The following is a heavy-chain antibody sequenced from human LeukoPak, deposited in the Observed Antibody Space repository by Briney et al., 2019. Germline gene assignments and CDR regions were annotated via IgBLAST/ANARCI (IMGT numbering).Heavy chain of an antibody. J-gene: IGHJ4*02. V-gene: IGHV4-34*01. CDR3: ARGGHYYDSSGYYRLGY. D-gene: IGHD3-22*01. Sequence: SETLSLTCAVYGGSFSGYYWSWLRQPPGKGLEWIGEINHSGSTNYNPSLKSRGTISVDTSKNQCSLKLRSVTAADTAVYYCARGGHYYDSSGYYRLGYWGQGTLVTVSS. CDR1: GGSFSGYY. CDR2: INHSGST.